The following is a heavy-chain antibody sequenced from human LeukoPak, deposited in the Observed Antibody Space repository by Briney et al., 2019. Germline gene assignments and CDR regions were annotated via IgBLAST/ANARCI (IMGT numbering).Heavy chain of an antibody. D-gene: IGHD3-16*01. CDR1: GFTFDDYA. Sequence: GRSLRLSCAASGFTFDDYAMHWVRQAPGKGLEWVSGISWNSGSIGYVDSVKGRFTISRDNAKNSLYLQMNSLRAEDTALYYCAKDHTYDYYYGMDVWGQGTTVTVSS. J-gene: IGHJ6*02. CDR3: AKDHTYDYYYGMDV. CDR2: ISWNSGSI. V-gene: IGHV3-9*01.